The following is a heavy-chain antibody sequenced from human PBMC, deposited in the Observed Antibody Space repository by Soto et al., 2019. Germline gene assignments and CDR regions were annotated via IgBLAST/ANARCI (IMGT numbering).Heavy chain of an antibody. CDR1: GFTSSSDC. V-gene: IGHV3-74*01. J-gene: IGHJ4*02. Sequence: GGPLRLSFAASGFTSSSDCLYCDRHAPVKGRVWVSRIKTDGSITSYADSVKGRFSVSRDNVRDMLYLQMNSLRAEDTAVYYCAKDLNSVPEYWGQGTLVTVSS. CDR3: AKDLNSVPEY. D-gene: IGHD1-7*01. CDR2: IKTDGSIT.